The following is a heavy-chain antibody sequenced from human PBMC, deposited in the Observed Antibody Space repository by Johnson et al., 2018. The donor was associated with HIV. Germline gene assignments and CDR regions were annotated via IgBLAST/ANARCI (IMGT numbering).Heavy chain of an antibody. CDR1: GFSISSNY. J-gene: IGHJ3*02. Sequence: VQLVESGGGVVQPGGSLRLSCKASGFSISSNYMSWVRQPPGKGLEWVSVIYSGGSTYYADSVKGRFTISRDNSKNTLYLQMNSLRAEDTAVYYCALKAAFNDAFDIWGQGTMVTVSS. V-gene: IGHV3-66*01. CDR3: ALKAAFNDAFDI. D-gene: IGHD6-25*01. CDR2: IYSGGST.